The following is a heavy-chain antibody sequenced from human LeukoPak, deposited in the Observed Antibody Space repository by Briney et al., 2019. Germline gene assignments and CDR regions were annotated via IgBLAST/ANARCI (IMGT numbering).Heavy chain of an antibody. V-gene: IGHV1-2*02. Sequence: GASVKVSCKASGYTFIVYYIHWVRQAPGQGLEWMGRISPGSGGTNYAQRFQGRVTMTRDTSMNTVYMEVSRLRSDDTAVYYCAREAEDDSIDYWGRGTLVTVSS. D-gene: IGHD3-3*01. CDR1: GYTFIVYY. CDR3: AREAEDDSIDY. J-gene: IGHJ4*02. CDR2: ISPGSGGT.